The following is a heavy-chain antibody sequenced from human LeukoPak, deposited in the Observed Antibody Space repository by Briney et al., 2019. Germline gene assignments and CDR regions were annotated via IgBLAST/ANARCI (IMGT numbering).Heavy chain of an antibody. CDR3: AAPEAALHSAYDDLYYYYGMDV. Sequence: GGSLRLSCAASGLTVSSNYMTWVRQAPGKGLEWVSVLYSGGSAYYTDSVKGRFTISRDNSKNTLYLQMNSLRAEDTAVYYCAAPEAALHSAYDDLYYYYGMDVWGQGPTVTVSS. D-gene: IGHD5-12*01. CDR1: GLTVSSNY. CDR2: LYSGGSA. V-gene: IGHV3-66*01. J-gene: IGHJ6*02.